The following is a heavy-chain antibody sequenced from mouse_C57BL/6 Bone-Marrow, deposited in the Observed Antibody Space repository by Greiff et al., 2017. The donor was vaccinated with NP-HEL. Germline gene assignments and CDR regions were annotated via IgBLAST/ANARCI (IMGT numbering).Heavy chain of an antibody. V-gene: IGHV1-69*01. J-gene: IGHJ2*01. Sequence: QVQLQQPGAELVMPGASVKLSCKASGYTFTSYWMHWVKQRPGQGLEWIGEIDPSDSYTNYNQKFKGKSTLTVDKSSSTAYMQLSSLTSEDSAVYYCATEAAQATSYVDYWGQGTTLPVSS. D-gene: IGHD3-2*02. CDR3: ATEAAQATSYVDY. CDR1: GYTFTSYW. CDR2: IDPSDSYT.